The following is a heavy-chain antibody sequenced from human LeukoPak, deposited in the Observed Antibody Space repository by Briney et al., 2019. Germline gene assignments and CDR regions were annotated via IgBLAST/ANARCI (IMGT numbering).Heavy chain of an antibody. Sequence: GGSLRLSCAASGFTFSSYWMHWVRQAPGKGLVWVSRINSDGYSISYADSVKGRFTISRDNAKNTLYLQMNSLKAEDTAVYYCARGEAVAGTDYWGQGTHVTVSS. D-gene: IGHD6-19*01. CDR2: INSDGYSI. CDR3: ARGEAVAGTDY. V-gene: IGHV3-74*01. J-gene: IGHJ4*02. CDR1: GFTFSSYW.